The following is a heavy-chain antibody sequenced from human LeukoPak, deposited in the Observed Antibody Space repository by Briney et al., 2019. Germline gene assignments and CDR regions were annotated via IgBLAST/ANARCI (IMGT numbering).Heavy chain of an antibody. CDR2: IYPGVSDT. V-gene: IGHV5-51*01. Sequence: GESLKISCKGSGYNSTNYWIDWVRQMPPKGLEWMGIIYPGVSDTSYSPSFQGQVTFSADESISTAYLQWSSLKASDTAIYYCARRSSIAPRLFDYWGQGTLVTVSS. CDR1: GYNSTNYW. D-gene: IGHD6-6*01. CDR3: ARRSSIAPRLFDY. J-gene: IGHJ4*02.